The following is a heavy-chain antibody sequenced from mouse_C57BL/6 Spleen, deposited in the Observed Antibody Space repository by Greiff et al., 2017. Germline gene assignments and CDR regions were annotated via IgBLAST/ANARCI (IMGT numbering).Heavy chain of an antibody. D-gene: IGHD2-5*01. J-gene: IGHJ3*01. CDR3: ARNEGHYSNLREFAY. V-gene: IGHV2-2*01. Sequence: QVQLQQSGPGLVQPSQSLSITCTVSGFSLTSYGVHWVRQSPGKGLEWLGVIWSGGSTDYNAAFISRLSISKDNSKSQVFFKMNSLQADDTAIYYCARNEGHYSNLREFAYWGQGTLVTVSA. CDR1: GFSLTSYG. CDR2: IWSGGST.